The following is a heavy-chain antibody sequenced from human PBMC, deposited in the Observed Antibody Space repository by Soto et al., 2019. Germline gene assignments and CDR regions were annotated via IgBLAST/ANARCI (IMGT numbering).Heavy chain of an antibody. CDR2: IYYSGST. J-gene: IGHJ3*02. D-gene: IGHD3-10*01. Sequence: SETLSLTCTVSGGSISSSSYYWGWIRQPPGKGLEWIGYIYYSGSTNYNPSLKSRVTISVDTSKNQFSLKLSSVTVADTAVYYCARVWGGAFDIWGQGTMVTVSS. CDR1: GGSISSSSYY. V-gene: IGHV4-61*05. CDR3: ARVWGGAFDI.